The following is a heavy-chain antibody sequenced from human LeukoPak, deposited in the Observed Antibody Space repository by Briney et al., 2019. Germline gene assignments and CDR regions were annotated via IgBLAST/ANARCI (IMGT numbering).Heavy chain of an antibody. J-gene: IGHJ4*02. CDR3: ARDQEGFDY. CDR2: IYPRDGST. V-gene: IGHV1-46*01. Sequence: ASVKVSCKASGGTFSSHAISWVRQAPGQGLEWMGMIYPRDGSTSYAQKFQGRVTVTRDTSTSTVHMELSGLRSEDTAVYYCARDQEGFDYWGQGTLVTVSS. CDR1: GGTFSSHA.